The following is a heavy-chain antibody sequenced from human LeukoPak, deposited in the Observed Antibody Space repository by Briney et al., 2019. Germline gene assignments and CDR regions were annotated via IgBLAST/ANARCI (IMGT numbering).Heavy chain of an antibody. Sequence: GGSLRLSCAASGFTFSSYAMSWVRQAPGKGLEWVSSISSSSSYIYYADSVKGRFTISRDNAKNSLYLQMNSLRAEDTAVYYCARVGIAAAGQRDAFDIWGQGTMVTVSS. CDR3: ARVGIAAAGQRDAFDI. CDR2: ISSSSSYI. V-gene: IGHV3-21*01. D-gene: IGHD6-13*01. CDR1: GFTFSSYA. J-gene: IGHJ3*02.